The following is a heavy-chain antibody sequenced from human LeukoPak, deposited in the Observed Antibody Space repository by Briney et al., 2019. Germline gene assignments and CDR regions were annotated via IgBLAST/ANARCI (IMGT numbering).Heavy chain of an antibody. Sequence: SQTLSLTCTVSGDSISSGDYYWSWIRQPAGKGLEWIGRISSSGSTNYNPSLKSRVTISVDTSKNQFSLKLSSVTAADTAVYYCARGYYGSGSYYNLYYYYYMDVWGKGTTVTISS. CDR3: ARGYYGSGSYYNLYYYYYMDV. J-gene: IGHJ6*03. V-gene: IGHV4-61*02. D-gene: IGHD3-10*01. CDR1: GDSISSGDYY. CDR2: ISSSGST.